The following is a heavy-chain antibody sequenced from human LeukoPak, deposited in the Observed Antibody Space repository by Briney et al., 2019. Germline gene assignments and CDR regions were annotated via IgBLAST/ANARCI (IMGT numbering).Heavy chain of an antibody. J-gene: IGHJ4*02. CDR2: IYYSGST. D-gene: IGHD3-22*01. V-gene: IGHV4-59*01. CDR1: SGSIGSYY. CDR3: ASAGYYYDSSGYYSAFHY. Sequence: SETLSLTCTVSSGSIGSYYWSWIRQPPGKGLEWIGYIYYSGSTSYNPSLKSRVTISVDTSKNQFSQKLSSVTAADTAVYYCASAGYYYDSSGYYSAFHYWGQGTLVTVSS.